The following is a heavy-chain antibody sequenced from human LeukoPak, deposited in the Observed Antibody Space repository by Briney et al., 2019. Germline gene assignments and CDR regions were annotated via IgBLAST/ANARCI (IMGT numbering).Heavy chain of an antibody. CDR3: ARVTLGYFDY. J-gene: IGHJ4*02. CDR2: ISYDGSNK. Sequence: PGRSLRLPCAASGFTFSSYAMHWVRQAPGKGLEWVAVISYDGSNKYYADSVKGPFTISRDNSKNTLYLQMNSLRAEDTAVYYCARVTLGYFDYWGQGTLVTVSS. V-gene: IGHV3-30*04. D-gene: IGHD1-26*01. CDR1: GFTFSSYA.